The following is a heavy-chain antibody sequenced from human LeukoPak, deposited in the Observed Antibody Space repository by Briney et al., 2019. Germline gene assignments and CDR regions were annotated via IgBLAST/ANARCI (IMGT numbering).Heavy chain of an antibody. Sequence: PGGSLRLSCAASGFTVSSNYMSWVRQAPGKGLEWVSVIYSGGSTYYADSVKGRFTISRDSSKNTLYLQMNSLRAEDTAVYYCARDLGYCTNGVCHTRFDYRGQGALVAVSS. CDR2: IYSGGST. CDR1: GFTVSSNY. D-gene: IGHD2-8*01. CDR3: ARDLGYCTNGVCHTRFDY. J-gene: IGHJ4*02. V-gene: IGHV3-53*01.